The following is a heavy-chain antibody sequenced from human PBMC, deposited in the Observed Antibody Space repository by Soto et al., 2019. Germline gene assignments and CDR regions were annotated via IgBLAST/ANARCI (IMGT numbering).Heavy chain of an antibody. J-gene: IGHJ6*02. CDR1: GGTFRRCS. V-gene: IGHV3-23*01. CDR2: NNESGAST. Sequence: GARRLSFAAFGGTFRRCSLGGGRQAPGKGLEWVSENNESGASTYYAVPVKARFTISRDISKRTLYLQMNSLRPGHTALYYCAKGRSDYCYYDVDYWGQGTTVTVSS. CDR3: AKGRSDYCYYDVDY.